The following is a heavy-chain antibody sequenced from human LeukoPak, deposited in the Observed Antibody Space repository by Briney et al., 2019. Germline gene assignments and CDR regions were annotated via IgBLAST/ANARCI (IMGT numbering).Heavy chain of an antibody. CDR2: ISSSSSYI. CDR1: GFTFSSYS. D-gene: IGHD2-2*01. Sequence: PGGSLRLSCAASGFTFSSYSMNWVRQAPGKGLEWVSSISSSSSYIYYADSVKGRFTISRDNAKNSLYLQMNSLRAEDTAVYYCASGYCSSTSCRDDYWGQGTLVTVSS. J-gene: IGHJ4*02. CDR3: ASGYCSSTSCRDDY. V-gene: IGHV3-21*01.